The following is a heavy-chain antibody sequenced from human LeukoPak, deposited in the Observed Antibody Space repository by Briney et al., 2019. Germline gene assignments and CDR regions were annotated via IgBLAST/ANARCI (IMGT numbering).Heavy chain of an antibody. J-gene: IGHJ6*02. V-gene: IGHV4-61*01. CDR3: ARNRGWYATDV. D-gene: IGHD6-19*01. CDR1: GGSVSSGSYY. CDR2: VHCSGSA. Sequence: RPSETLSLTCTVSGGSVSSGSYYWSWVRQPPGKGLEWIGYVHCSGSANYNPSLESRVTMSLDKSKNQFSLELTSVTAADTAVYYCARNRGWYATDVWGQGAAVTVSS.